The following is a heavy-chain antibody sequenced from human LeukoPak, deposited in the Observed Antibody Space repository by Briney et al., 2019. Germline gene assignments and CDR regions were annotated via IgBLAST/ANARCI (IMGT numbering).Heavy chain of an antibody. CDR1: GGSLSSGSDY. V-gene: IGHV4-61*02. Sequence: SQTLSLTCTVSGGSLSSGSDYWSWIRQSAGKGLEWIGRIYASGSTNYNPSLKSRVTMSVDTSKNQFSLKLSSVTAADTAVYYCARGRGSSWYYFDSWGQGTLVTVSS. CDR2: IYASGST. J-gene: IGHJ4*02. CDR3: ARGRGSSWYYFDS. D-gene: IGHD6-13*01.